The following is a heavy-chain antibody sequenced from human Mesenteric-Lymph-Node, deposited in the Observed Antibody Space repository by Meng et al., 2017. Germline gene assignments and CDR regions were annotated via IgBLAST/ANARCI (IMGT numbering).Heavy chain of an antibody. CDR2: ISRSGSTI. CDR1: GFTFSDYC. D-gene: IGHD6-19*01. CDR3: ARESRPPSGWYSHPFDY. J-gene: IGHJ4*02. Sequence: QVQLVESVGGLVKPGGSLRLSCAVSGFTFSDYCMSWIRQAPGKGLEWVSYISRSGSTIYSADSVKGRFTISRDNAKNSLYLQMNSLRAEDTAVYYCARESRPPSGWYSHPFDYWGQGSLVTVSS. V-gene: IGHV3-11*01.